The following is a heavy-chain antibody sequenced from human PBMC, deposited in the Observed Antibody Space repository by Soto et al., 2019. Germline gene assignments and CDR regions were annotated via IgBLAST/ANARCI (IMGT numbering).Heavy chain of an antibody. CDR3: ARVGYGSGSYHFDY. CDR2: INSDESIT. D-gene: IGHD3-10*01. Sequence: EVQLVESGGGLVQPGGSLRLSCAASGFTFSNCWMHWVRQAPGKGLVWVSRINSDESITSYADSVKGRFTISRDNAKNTLYLQMNSLRDEDTAVCYCARVGYGSGSYHFDYWGQGTLVTVSS. J-gene: IGHJ4*02. V-gene: IGHV3-74*01. CDR1: GFTFSNCW.